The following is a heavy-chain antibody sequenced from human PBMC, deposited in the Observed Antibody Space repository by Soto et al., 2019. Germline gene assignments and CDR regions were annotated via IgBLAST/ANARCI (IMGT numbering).Heavy chain of an antibody. D-gene: IGHD3-3*01. J-gene: IGHJ4*02. V-gene: IGHV4-59*01. CDR2: VYYTGST. Sequence: PSETLFLTCSVSGGSISGSYWSCIRQSPGKGLEWLGYVYYTGSTNYSPSLRSRVSISVDTSKNEFSLRLSSVTAADTAVYFCFWSVAVPGAQIVYWCQ. CDR3: FWSVAVPGAQIVY. CDR1: GGSISGSY.